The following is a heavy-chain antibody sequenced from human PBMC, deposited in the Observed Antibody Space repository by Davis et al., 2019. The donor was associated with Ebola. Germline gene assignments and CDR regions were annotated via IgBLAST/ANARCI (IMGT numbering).Heavy chain of an antibody. CDR2: ISSSSSYI. CDR3: VRSRRAARPGYYYGMDV. J-gene: IGHJ6*02. Sequence: PGGSLRLSCAPSGSPFSSHSMNCVRQAHGKGLEWVSSISSSSSYIYYADSVKGRFTISRENAKNSLYLQMNSLRAEGTALYSCVRSRRAARPGYYYGMDVWGQGTTVTVSS. V-gene: IGHV3-21*01. CDR1: GSPFSSHS. D-gene: IGHD6-6*01.